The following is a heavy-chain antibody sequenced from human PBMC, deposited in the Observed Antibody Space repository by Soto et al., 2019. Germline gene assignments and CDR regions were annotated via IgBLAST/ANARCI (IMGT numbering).Heavy chain of an antibody. D-gene: IGHD5-12*01. Sequence: PGGALRLSCAASGFTFSGYYMIWIRQAPGKGLKWVSYISSSSSYTNYADSVKGRFTISRDNAKNSLYLQMNSLRAEDTAVYYCAVAPLGYYFDYWGQGTLVTVSS. CDR2: ISSSSSYT. CDR1: GFTFSGYY. J-gene: IGHJ4*02. CDR3: AVAPLGYYFDY. V-gene: IGHV3-11*03.